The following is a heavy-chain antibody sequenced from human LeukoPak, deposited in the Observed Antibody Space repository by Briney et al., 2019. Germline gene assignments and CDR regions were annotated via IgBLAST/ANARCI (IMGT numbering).Heavy chain of an antibody. J-gene: IGHJ4*02. CDR1: GFTFSSYG. D-gene: IGHD6-13*01. Sequence: GGSLRLSCAASGFTFSSYGMHWDRQAPGKGLEWVAVISYDGSNKYYADSVKGRFTISRDNSKNTLYLQMNSLRAEDTAVYYCAKDMYSSSWYYFDYWGQGTLVTVSS. CDR2: ISYDGSNK. V-gene: IGHV3-30*18. CDR3: AKDMYSSSWYYFDY.